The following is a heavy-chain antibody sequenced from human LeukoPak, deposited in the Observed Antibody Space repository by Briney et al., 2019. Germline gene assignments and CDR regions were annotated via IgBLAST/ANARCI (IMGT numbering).Heavy chain of an antibody. J-gene: IGHJ4*02. CDR1: GLTVSSNY. CDR3: ARGAPVSH. CDR2: IYSGGST. V-gene: IGHV3-53*04. Sequence: PGGSQRLSCAASGLTVSSNYMSWVRAAPGKGLEWVSVIYSGGSTYYADSVKGRFTISRHNSKNTLYLQMNSVRAEDTAVYYCARGAPVSHWGQGTLVTVSS.